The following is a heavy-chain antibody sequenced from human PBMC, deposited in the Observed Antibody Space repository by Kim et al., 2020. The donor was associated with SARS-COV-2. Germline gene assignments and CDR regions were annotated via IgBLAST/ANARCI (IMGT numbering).Heavy chain of an antibody. V-gene: IGHV4-39*01. J-gene: IGHJ5*01. CDR3: ARLGMTGVSWSGWFDS. Sequence: SETLSLTCTVSGGSISRSNSHWGWIRQPPGKGLEWIGSVFYSGSPFYNPSLKSRVTISVDTSENQLSLKLTSVTAADTAVYYCARLGMTGVSWSGWFDS. CDR1: GGSISRSNSH. CDR2: VFYSGSP. D-gene: IGHD3-3*01.